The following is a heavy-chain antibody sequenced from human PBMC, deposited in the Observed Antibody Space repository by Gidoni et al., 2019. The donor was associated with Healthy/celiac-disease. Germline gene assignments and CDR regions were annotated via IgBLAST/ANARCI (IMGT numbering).Heavy chain of an antibody. D-gene: IGHD4-4*01. CDR2: IFSNDEK. V-gene: IGHV2-26*01. J-gene: IGHJ6*03. Sequence: QLTVKESGPVLVKPTETLTLTCTGSGFSLSNARMGVSWSRQPPGKALECLAHIFSNDEKSYSTSLKSRLTISKETSKSQVVLTMTNMDPVDTATYYSARIAYTVTRRYYYYMDVWGKGTTVTVSS. CDR1: GFSLSNARMG. CDR3: ARIAYTVTRRYYYYMDV.